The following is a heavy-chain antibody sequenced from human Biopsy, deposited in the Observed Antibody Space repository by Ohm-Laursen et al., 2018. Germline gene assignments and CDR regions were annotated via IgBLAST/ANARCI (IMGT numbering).Heavy chain of an antibody. D-gene: IGHD2-2*01. J-gene: IGHJ3*02. CDR3: ARGGTLVVVPTAVLHSFDI. V-gene: IGHV1-2*02. CDR1: GYTLTGYA. Sequence: ASVKVSCKASGYTLTGYAMHWVRQAPGEGLEWIGLINPNTGATTYAQKFQGRVTMTRDTSISIAYMELSRLRSDDTAVYYCARGGTLVVVPTAVLHSFDIWGQGTMVTVSS. CDR2: INPNTGAT.